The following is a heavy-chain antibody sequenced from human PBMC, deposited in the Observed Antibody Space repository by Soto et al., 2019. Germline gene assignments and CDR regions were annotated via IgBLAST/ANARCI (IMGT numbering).Heavy chain of an antibody. CDR3: ARSLGYCSGGSCSPFDP. V-gene: IGHV5-10-1*03. CDR1: GYSFTSYW. J-gene: IGHJ5*02. CDR2: IDPSDSYT. Sequence: EVQLVQSGAEVKKPGESLRISCKGSGYSFTSYWISWVRQMPGKGLEWMGRIDPSDSYTNYNPSLKSRVTISVDKSKNQFSLKLSSVTAADTAVYYCARSLGYCSGGSCSPFDPWGQGTLVTVSS. D-gene: IGHD2-15*01.